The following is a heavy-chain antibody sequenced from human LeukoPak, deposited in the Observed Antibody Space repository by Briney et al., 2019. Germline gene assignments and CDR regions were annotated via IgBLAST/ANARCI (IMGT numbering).Heavy chain of an antibody. V-gene: IGHV4-59*01. D-gene: IGHD6-13*01. J-gene: IGHJ4*02. CDR2: IYYSGST. CDR1: GGSIRSYY. Sequence: SETLSLTCTVSGGSIRSYYWSWIRQPPGKGLEWIGYIYYSGSTNYNPSLKSRVTISVDTSKNQFSLKLSSVTAADTAVYYCASENSSSWTIFDYWGQGTLVTVSS. CDR3: ASENSSSWTIFDY.